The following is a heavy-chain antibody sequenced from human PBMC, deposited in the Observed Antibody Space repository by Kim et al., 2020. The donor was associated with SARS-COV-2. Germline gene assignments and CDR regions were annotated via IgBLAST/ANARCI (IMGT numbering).Heavy chain of an antibody. Sequence: SETLSLTCTVSGGSITNYYWSWIRQPPGKGLEWIGYIYSSESALYNPSLKGRVTISADTSKNQFPLRLRSVTAADTAVYYCARNMGEWGQGTLVTVSS. J-gene: IGHJ4*02. CDR1: GGSITNYY. V-gene: IGHV4-59*13. CDR3: ARNMGE. D-gene: IGHD3-16*01. CDR2: IYSSESA.